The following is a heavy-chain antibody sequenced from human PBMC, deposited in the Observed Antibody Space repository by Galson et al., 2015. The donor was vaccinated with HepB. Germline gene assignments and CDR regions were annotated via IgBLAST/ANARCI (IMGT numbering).Heavy chain of an antibody. D-gene: IGHD2-2*01. Sequence: SLRLSCAASGFTFSRYAMTWVRQAPAKGLEWISSITSNGGRTFYTNSVKGRFTISRDNSRNPVVLQLSSLRPEDTAVYYCAKDGIMVSNNPYQLHFWGQGTLVSVSS. CDR1: GFTFSRYA. J-gene: IGHJ4*02. V-gene: IGHV3-23*01. CDR3: AKDGIMVSNNPYQLHF. CDR2: ITSNGGRT.